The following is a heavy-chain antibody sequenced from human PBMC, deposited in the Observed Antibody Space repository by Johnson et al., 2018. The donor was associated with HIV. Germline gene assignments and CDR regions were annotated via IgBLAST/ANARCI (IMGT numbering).Heavy chain of an antibody. CDR3: ARDLRIYSSSTIRGDAFDI. CDR2: ISYDGSNK. Sequence: QVQLVESGGGVVQPGRSLRLSCAASGFTFSSYAMHWVRQAPGKGLEWVAVISYDGSNKYSADSVKGRFTISRDNSKNTLYLQMNSLRAEDTAVYYCARDLRIYSSSTIRGDAFDIWGQGTMVTVSS. D-gene: IGHD6-13*01. CDR1: GFTFSSYA. V-gene: IGHV3-30*04. J-gene: IGHJ3*02.